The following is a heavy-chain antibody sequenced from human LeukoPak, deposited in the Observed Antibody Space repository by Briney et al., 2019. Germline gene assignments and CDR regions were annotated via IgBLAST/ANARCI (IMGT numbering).Heavy chain of an antibody. Sequence: PGGSLRLSCAASGFTFSSYTMNWVRQAPGKGPEWVSSITSSSSYIYYADSVKGRFTISRDNAKNSLYLQMNSLRAEDTAVYYCARDKLRELALDYWGQGTLVTVSS. CDR2: ITSSSSYI. D-gene: IGHD1-26*01. CDR3: ARDKLRELALDY. V-gene: IGHV3-21*01. J-gene: IGHJ4*02. CDR1: GFTFSSYT.